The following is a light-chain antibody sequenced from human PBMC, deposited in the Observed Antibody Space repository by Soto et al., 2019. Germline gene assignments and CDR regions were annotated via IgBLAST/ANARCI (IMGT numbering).Light chain of an antibody. J-gene: IGKJ1*01. CDR3: QQYGSSLVT. CDR2: GAS. Sequence: EIVLTQSPGTLSLSPGERATLSCRASQSVSSSYLAWYQQKPGQAPRPFIYGASSRATGIPDRFSGSGSGTDFTLTISRLEPEDFALYYCQQYGSSLVTCGQGTKVEIK. CDR1: QSVSSSY. V-gene: IGKV3-20*01.